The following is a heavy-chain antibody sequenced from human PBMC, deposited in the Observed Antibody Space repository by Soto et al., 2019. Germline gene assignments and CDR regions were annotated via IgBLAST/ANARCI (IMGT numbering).Heavy chain of an antibody. CDR2: IIPIFGTA. CDR1: GGTFSSYA. D-gene: IGHD6-19*01. V-gene: IGHV1-69*01. J-gene: IGHJ4*02. CDR3: ARALGSSGWGRGAY. Sequence: QVQLVQSGAEVKKPGSSVKVSCKASGGTFSSYAISWVRQAPGQGLEWMGGIIPIFGTANYAQKFQGSVTITADESTSTAYMELSRLRSEDTAVYYCARALGSSGWGRGAYWGQGTLVTVSS.